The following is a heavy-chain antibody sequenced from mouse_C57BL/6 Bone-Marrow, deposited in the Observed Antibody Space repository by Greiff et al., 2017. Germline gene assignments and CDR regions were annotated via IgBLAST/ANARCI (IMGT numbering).Heavy chain of an antibody. CDR2: IDPSDSYT. CDR3: ARLGNYFDY. Sequence: VQLQQPGAELVKPGASVKLSCKASGYTFTSYWMQWVKQRPGQGLEWIGEIDPSDSYTNYNQKFKGKATLTVDTSSSTAYMQLSSLTSEDSAVYCCARLGNYFDYWGQGTTLTVSS. J-gene: IGHJ2*01. V-gene: IGHV1-50*01. CDR1: GYTFTSYW. D-gene: IGHD4-1*01.